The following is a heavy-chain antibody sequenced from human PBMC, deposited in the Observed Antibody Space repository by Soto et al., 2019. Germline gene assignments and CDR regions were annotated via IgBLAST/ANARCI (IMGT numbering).Heavy chain of an antibody. J-gene: IGHJ4*02. CDR3: AKDPGAYSSGLYYFDY. CDR2: ISGSGGST. D-gene: IGHD6-19*01. V-gene: IGHV3-23*01. Sequence: GGSLRLSCAASGFTFSSYAMSWVRQAPGKGLEWVSAISGSGGSTYYADSVKGRFTISRDNSKNTLYLQMNSLRAEDTAVYYCAKDPGAYSSGLYYFDYWGQGTLVTVSS. CDR1: GFTFSSYA.